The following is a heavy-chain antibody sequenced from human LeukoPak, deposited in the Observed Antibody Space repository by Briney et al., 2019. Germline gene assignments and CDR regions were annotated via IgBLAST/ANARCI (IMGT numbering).Heavy chain of an antibody. D-gene: IGHD3-10*01. Sequence: GGSLRLSCAASGFTFDDYAIHWVRQAPGKGLEWVSGISWNSGSIGYADSVKGRFTISRDNAKNSLYLQMNSLRAEDTALYYCAKDIGPYGSGSYFDYWGQGTLVTVSS. CDR2: ISWNSGSI. V-gene: IGHV3-9*01. CDR3: AKDIGPYGSGSYFDY. CDR1: GFTFDDYA. J-gene: IGHJ4*02.